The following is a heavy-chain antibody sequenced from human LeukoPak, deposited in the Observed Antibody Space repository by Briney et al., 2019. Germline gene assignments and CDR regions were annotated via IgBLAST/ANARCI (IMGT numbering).Heavy chain of an antibody. CDR2: VSSYNGDT. CDR1: GYTFNNYG. Sequence: ASVRVSCKTSGYTFNNYGISWVRQAPGQGLEWMGWVSSYNGDTNYAQKFQGRVTMSTDTSTRTAYMELRSLRFDDTAIYYCAKDWHILTGRNCFDPWGQGTLVTVSS. V-gene: IGHV1-18*01. J-gene: IGHJ5*02. CDR3: AKDWHILTGRNCFDP. D-gene: IGHD3-9*01.